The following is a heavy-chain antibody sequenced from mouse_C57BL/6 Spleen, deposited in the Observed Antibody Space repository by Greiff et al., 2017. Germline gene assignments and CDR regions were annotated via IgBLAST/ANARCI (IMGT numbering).Heavy chain of an antibody. J-gene: IGHJ3*01. D-gene: IGHD3-2*02. V-gene: IGHV5-17*01. Sequence: EVKLMESGGGLVKPGGSLKLSCAASGFTFSDYGMHWVRQAPEKGLEWVAYISSGSSTIYYADTVKGRFTISRDNAKNTLFLQMTSLRSEDTAMYYCASGLRLQFAYWGQGTLVTVSA. CDR2: ISSGSSTI. CDR1: GFTFSDYG. CDR3: ASGLRLQFAY.